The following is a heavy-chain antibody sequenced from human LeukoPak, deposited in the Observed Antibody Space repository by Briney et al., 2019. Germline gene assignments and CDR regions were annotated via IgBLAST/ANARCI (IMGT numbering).Heavy chain of an antibody. Sequence: PKASVKVSCKASGYTFTSYYMHWVRQAPGQGLEWMGIINPSGGSTSYAQKFQGRVTMTRDTSISTAYMELSRLRSDDTAVYYCARDYEKDYWGQGTLVTVSS. V-gene: IGHV1-46*01. CDR2: INPSGGST. CDR3: ARDYEKDY. D-gene: IGHD3-22*01. J-gene: IGHJ4*02. CDR1: GYTFTSYY.